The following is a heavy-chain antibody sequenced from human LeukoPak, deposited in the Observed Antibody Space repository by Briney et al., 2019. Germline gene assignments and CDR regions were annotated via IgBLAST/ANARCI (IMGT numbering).Heavy chain of an antibody. CDR2: IRYDGSNK. V-gene: IGHV3-30*02. CDR1: GFTFSSYG. Sequence: GGSLRLSCAASGFTFSSYGMHWVRQPPGKGLEWVAFIRYDGSNKYYADSVKGRFTISRDNSNNTLYPQMNSHKAEDTLVYYSAKDSRIAAAGTIGHSYYFDYWGQGTLVTVSS. D-gene: IGHD6-13*01. J-gene: IGHJ4*02. CDR3: AKDSRIAAAGTIGHSYYFDY.